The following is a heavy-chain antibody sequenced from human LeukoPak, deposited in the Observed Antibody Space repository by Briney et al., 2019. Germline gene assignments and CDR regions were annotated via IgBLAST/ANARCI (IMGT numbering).Heavy chain of an antibody. CDR2: IYYTGGT. V-gene: IGHV4-59*01. CDR3: ARDRRYSYGSLDY. D-gene: IGHD5-18*01. CDR1: GASFSSSY. Sequence: SETLSLTCTVSGASFSSSYWTWIRQPPGKGLEWIGCIYYTGGTNYNPSLRSRVTISVDTSKNQFSLTLSSVTAADTAVYYCARDRRYSYGSLDYWGQGTLVTVSS. J-gene: IGHJ4*02.